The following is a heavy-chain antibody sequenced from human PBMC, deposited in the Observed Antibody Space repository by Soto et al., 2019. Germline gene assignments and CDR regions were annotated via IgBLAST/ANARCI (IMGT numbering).Heavy chain of an antibody. J-gene: IGHJ4*01. V-gene: IGHV3-23*01. CDR2: ISGSGGST. Sequence: GGSLRLSCAASGFTFSSYAMSWVRQAPGKGLEWVSAISGSGGSTYYADSVKGRFTISRDNSKNTLYLKMNSLRAEDTAVYYCAKGQGTMIVVVIEYYFDYWGQEPWAPSPQ. CDR3: AKGQGTMIVVVIEYYFDY. CDR1: GFTFSSYA. D-gene: IGHD3-22*01.